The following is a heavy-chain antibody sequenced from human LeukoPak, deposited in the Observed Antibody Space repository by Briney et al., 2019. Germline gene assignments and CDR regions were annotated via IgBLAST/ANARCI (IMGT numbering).Heavy chain of an antibody. J-gene: IGHJ6*03. CDR3: ARVSHYYYYMDV. CDR2: IYYSGST. Sequence: SETLSLTCTVSGGSISSSSYYWGWIRQPPGKGLEWIGSIYYSGSTYYNPSLKSRVTISVDTYKNQFSLKLSSVTAADTAVYYCARVSHYYYYMDVWGKGTTVTVSS. V-gene: IGHV4-39*07. D-gene: IGHD3-16*02. CDR1: GGSISSSSYY.